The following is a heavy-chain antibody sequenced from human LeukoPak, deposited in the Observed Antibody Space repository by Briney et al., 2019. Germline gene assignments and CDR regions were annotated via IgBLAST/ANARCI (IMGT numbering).Heavy chain of an antibody. CDR3: ARERSIAPTGTGYYYYGMDV. Sequence: GGSLRLSCAASGFTFSDHYIDWVRQAPGKGLEWVGRSRNKASSYTIDYAASVKGRFIISRDDSKNSLYLQMNSLKTEDTAVYYCARERSIAPTGTGYYYYGMDVWGQGTTVTVSS. CDR2: SRNKASSYTI. CDR1: GFTFSDHY. J-gene: IGHJ6*02. V-gene: IGHV3-72*01. D-gene: IGHD6-13*01.